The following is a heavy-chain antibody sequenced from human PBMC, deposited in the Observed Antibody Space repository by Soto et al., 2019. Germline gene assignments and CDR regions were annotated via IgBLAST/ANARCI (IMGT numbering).Heavy chain of an antibody. Sequence: ASLKGFRKTSGYTVTSYYMHWVRQAPGQALEWMVILNPSGGSTSYAQKFQGRVTMTRDTSTSTVYMELNSVTPEDTAVYYCAREFGNLRGYYYYYYGMDVWGQGTTVTVSS. CDR1: GYTVTSYY. J-gene: IGHJ6*02. CDR3: AREFGNLRGYYYYYYGMDV. D-gene: IGHD3-16*01. CDR2: LNPSGGST. V-gene: IGHV1-46*01.